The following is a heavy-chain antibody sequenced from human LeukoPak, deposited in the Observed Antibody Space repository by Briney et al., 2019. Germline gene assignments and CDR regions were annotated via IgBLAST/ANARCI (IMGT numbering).Heavy chain of an antibody. J-gene: IGHJ4*02. CDR2: ISGRSYSM. V-gene: IGHV3-11*01. CDR1: GFSFNESY. CDR3: ARGKRRFDS. Sequence: GGSLRLSCAASGFSFNESYMTWIRQAPGKGLEWVAYISGRSYSMYYADSVKGRFPISRDNARNSLYLHMSSLRVDDTAVYYCARGKRRFDSWGQGPLVTVSS.